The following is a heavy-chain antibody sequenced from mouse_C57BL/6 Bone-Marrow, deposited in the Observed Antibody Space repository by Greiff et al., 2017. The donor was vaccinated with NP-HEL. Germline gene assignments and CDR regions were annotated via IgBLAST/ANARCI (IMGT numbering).Heavy chain of an antibody. CDR2: ISNGGGST. D-gene: IGHD2-1*01. J-gene: IGHJ1*03. CDR3: ARRGDGNWDFEV. V-gene: IGHV5-12*01. Sequence: EVMLVESGGGLVQPGGSLKLSCAASGFTFSDYYMYWVRQTPEKRLEWVAYISNGGGSTYYPDTVKGRFTISRDNAKNTLYLQMSRVKSEDTALYYCARRGDGNWDFEVWGTGTTVTVAS. CDR1: GFTFSDYY.